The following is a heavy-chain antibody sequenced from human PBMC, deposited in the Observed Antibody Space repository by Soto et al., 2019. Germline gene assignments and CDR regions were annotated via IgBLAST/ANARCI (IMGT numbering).Heavy chain of an antibody. D-gene: IGHD2-21*02. CDR2: IYTSGST. Sequence: KPSETLSLTCTVSGGSISSYYWSWIRQPAGKGLEWIGRIYTSGSTNYNPSLKSRVTMSVDTSKNQFSLKLSSVTAADTAVYYCARDGRYCGGDCYRSDYYGMDVWGQGTTVTVSS. CDR3: ARDGRYCGGDCYRSDYYGMDV. J-gene: IGHJ6*02. V-gene: IGHV4-4*07. CDR1: GGSISSYY.